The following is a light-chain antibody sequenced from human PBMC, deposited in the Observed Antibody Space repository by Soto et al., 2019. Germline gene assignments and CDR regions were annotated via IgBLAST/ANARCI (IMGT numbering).Light chain of an antibody. J-gene: IGKJ1*01. Sequence: LKKSAGTLSLYTGERATLCCRASQYVSSFLAWYRQKAGQAPRLLIYDASDRAPGIPDRFSGSGSGTDFTLTIRRLEPEDCAVYYCQEYGSSARRFGQGTKVDIK. V-gene: IGKV3-20*01. CDR2: DAS. CDR1: QYVSSF. CDR3: QEYGSSARR.